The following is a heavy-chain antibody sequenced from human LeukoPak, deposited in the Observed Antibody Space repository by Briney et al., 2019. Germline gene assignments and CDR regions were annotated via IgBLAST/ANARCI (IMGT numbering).Heavy chain of an antibody. D-gene: IGHD3-22*01. J-gene: IGHJ3*02. CDR2: IYTSGST. Sequence: SSETLSLTCTVSSGSISNYDWSWIRQPAGKGLEWIGRIYTSGSTNYNPSLKSRVTISVDTSKNQFSLKLSSVTAADTAVYFCARGPYSYDSSGAFDIWGQGTMVTVSS. CDR3: ARGPYSYDSSGAFDI. V-gene: IGHV4-4*07. CDR1: SGSISNYD.